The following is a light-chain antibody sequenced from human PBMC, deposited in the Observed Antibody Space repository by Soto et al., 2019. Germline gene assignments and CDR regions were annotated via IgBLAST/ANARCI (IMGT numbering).Light chain of an antibody. CDR1: SSDVGGYNY. J-gene: IGLJ2*01. CDR3: SSYAVSDTMI. V-gene: IGLV2-8*01. CDR2: EVS. Sequence: QSVLTQPPSASGSPGQSVTISCTGTSSDVGGYNYVSWYQQHPGKAPKLMIYEVSKRPSGVPDRFSGSKSGNTASLTVSALQAEDEANYYCSSYAVSDTMIFGGGTKLTVL.